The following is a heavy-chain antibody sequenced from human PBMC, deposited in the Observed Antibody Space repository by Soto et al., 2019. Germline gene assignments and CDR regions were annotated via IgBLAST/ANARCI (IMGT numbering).Heavy chain of an antibody. CDR3: AKVSRGIGVVPVALN. J-gene: IGHJ4*02. V-gene: IGHV3-23*01. CDR2: ISGSGGST. Sequence: EVQLLESGGGLVQPGGSLRLSCIASGNTFHSYAMSWVRQAPGKGLEWVSGISGSGGSTYYADSVRGRFTISRDDAKNTLYLQMNSLRAEDTAVYYCAKVSRGIGVVPVALNWGQGTLVTVAS. D-gene: IGHD2-2*01. CDR1: GNTFHSYA.